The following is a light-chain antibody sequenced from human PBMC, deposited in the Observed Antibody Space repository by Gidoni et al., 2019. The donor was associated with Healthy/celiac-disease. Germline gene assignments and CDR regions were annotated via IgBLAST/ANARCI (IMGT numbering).Light chain of an antibody. Sequence: EILLTPSPATLSLSPGERATLSCRASQSVSSYLAWYQQKPGQAPRLLIYDASNRATGIPARFSGSGAGTDFTLTISSLEPEDFAVYYCQQRSNWPPRITFGQGTRLEIK. V-gene: IGKV3-11*01. CDR2: DAS. J-gene: IGKJ5*01. CDR3: QQRSNWPPRIT. CDR1: QSVSSY.